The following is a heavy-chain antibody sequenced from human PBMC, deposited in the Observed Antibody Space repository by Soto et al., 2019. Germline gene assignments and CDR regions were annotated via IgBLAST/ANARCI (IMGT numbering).Heavy chain of an antibody. J-gene: IGHJ6*02. Sequence: QMQLVESGGGVVQPGRSLRLSCAASGFTFISYAMHWVRQAPGKGLEWVAVISFDGSTEYYADSVKGRFTISRDNSKNTEYLQMNSLRSGDTAVYYCARSRHGSGSYTHFYYGLDVWGQGTTVTVSS. CDR1: GFTFISYA. CDR3: ARSRHGSGSYTHFYYGLDV. CDR2: ISFDGSTE. D-gene: IGHD3-10*01. V-gene: IGHV3-30-3*01.